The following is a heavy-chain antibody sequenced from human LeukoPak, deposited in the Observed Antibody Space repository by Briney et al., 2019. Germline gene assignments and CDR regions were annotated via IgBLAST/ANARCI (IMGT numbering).Heavy chain of an antibody. V-gene: IGHV3-64*01. J-gene: IGHJ4*02. CDR1: GFTFSSNA. CDR3: AREGPGNYYFDY. Sequence: GGSLRLSCAASGFTFSSNAMHWVRQAPGKGLEYVSAISSNGGSTYYANSVKGRFTISRDNSKNTLYLQMGSLRAEDMAVYYCAREGPGNYYFDYWGQGTLVTVSS. CDR2: ISSNGGST. D-gene: IGHD1-14*01.